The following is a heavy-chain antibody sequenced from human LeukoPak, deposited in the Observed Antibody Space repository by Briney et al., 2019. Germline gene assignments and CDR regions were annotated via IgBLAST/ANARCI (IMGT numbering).Heavy chain of an antibody. CDR3: ARGITGGRTGFDY. J-gene: IGHJ4*02. D-gene: IGHD7-27*01. Sequence: GGSLRLSCAASGFTFSSYGMHWVRQAPGKGLEWVAVISYDGSNKYYADSVKGRFTISRDNSKNTLYLQMNSLRAEDTAVYYCARGITGGRTGFDYWGQGTLVTVSS. CDR2: ISYDGSNK. CDR1: GFTFSSYG. V-gene: IGHV3-30*03.